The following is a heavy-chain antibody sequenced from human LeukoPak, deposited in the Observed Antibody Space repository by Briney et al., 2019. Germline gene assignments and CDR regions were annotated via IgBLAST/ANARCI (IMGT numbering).Heavy chain of an antibody. CDR3: ARWHYYGSGSYDWFDP. V-gene: IGHV1-69*02. D-gene: IGHD3-10*01. Sequence: GSSVKVSCKASGGTFSSYTISWVRQAPGQGLEWMGRIIPILGIANYAQKFQGRVTITADKSTSTAYMELSSLRSEDTAVYYCARWHYYGSGSYDWFDPWGRGTLVTVSS. J-gene: IGHJ5*02. CDR2: IIPILGIA. CDR1: GGTFSSYT.